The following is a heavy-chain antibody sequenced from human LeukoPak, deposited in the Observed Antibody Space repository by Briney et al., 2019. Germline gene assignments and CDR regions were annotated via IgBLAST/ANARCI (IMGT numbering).Heavy chain of an antibody. V-gene: IGHV4-39*01. D-gene: IGHD3-16*01. CDR3: ARRDSAYKDYDAFDI. J-gene: IGHJ3*02. Sequence: SETLSLTCTVSGGSIRSSSYYWGWIRQPPGKGLEWIGSIYYSGSTYYNPSLKSRVTISVDTSKNQFSLKLSSVTAADTAVYYCARRDSAYKDYDAFDIWGQGTMVTVSS. CDR1: GGSIRSSSYY. CDR2: IYYSGST.